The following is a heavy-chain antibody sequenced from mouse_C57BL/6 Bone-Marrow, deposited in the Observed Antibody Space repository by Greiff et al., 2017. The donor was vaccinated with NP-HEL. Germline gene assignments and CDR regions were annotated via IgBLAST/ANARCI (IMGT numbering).Heavy chain of an antibody. CDR3: TTPITTAYAMDY. D-gene: IGHD1-1*01. Sequence: VHVKQSGAELVRPGASVKLSCTASGFNIKDDYMHWVKQRPEQGLEWIGWIDPENGDTEYASKFQGKATITADTSSNTAYLQLSSLTSEDTAVYYCTTPITTAYAMDYWGQGTSVTVSS. CDR1: GFNIKDDY. J-gene: IGHJ4*01. V-gene: IGHV14-4*01. CDR2: IDPENGDT.